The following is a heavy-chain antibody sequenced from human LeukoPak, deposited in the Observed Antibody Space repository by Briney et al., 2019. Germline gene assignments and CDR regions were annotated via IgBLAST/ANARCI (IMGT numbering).Heavy chain of an antibody. D-gene: IGHD6-13*01. J-gene: IGHJ6*03. V-gene: IGHV4-34*01. CDR2: LNHSGSN. CDR1: GGTFCAYY. CDR3: ARGPGYSRYMDV. Sequence: KPSETLSLTCAVYGGTFCAYYWSWIRQPPGKGLEWIGELNHSGSNNYNPSLKSRATISVDTSKNQFSLKLSSVTAAHTAVYYCARGPGYSRYMDVWGKGTTVSVSS.